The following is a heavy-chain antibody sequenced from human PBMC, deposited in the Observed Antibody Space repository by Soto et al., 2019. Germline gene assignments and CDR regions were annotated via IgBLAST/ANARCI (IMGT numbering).Heavy chain of an antibody. CDR1: GFSLSNARMG. CDR3: ARAMVRGVILTNWFDP. CDR2: IFSNDEK. D-gene: IGHD3-10*01. J-gene: IGHJ5*02. V-gene: IGHV2-26*01. Sequence: SGPTLVNPTETLTLTCTVSGFSLSNARMGVSWIRQPPGKALEWLAHIFSNDEKSYSTSLKSRLTISKDTSKSQVVLTMTNMDPVDTATYYCARAMVRGVILTNWFDPWGQGTLVTVSS.